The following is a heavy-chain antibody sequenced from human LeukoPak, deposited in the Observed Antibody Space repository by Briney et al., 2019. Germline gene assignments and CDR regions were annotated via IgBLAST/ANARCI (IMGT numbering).Heavy chain of an antibody. D-gene: IGHD4-23*01. CDR3: VRGGWELDY. CDR1: GFTFKNYW. CDR2: IKEDGTQR. Sequence: GGSLRLSCAASGFTFKNYWMAWVRLAPGKGLEWVAHIKEDGTQRYYVDSVKGRFTISKDDAKNSLYLQMNTLTDEDTAVYYCVRGGWELDYWGQGTLVTVSS. J-gene: IGHJ4*02. V-gene: IGHV3-7*01.